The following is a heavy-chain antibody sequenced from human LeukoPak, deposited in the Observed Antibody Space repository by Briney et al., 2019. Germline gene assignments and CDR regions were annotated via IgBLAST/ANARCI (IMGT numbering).Heavy chain of an antibody. D-gene: IGHD6-6*01. J-gene: IGHJ4*02. CDR2: ISGSGGNT. Sequence: PGGSLRLSCATSGFTFSSYAMSWARQAPGKGLEWVSSISGSGGNTYYADSVKGRFTISRDNAKNSLYLQMNSLRAEDTAVYYCARKRGLAARPTFDYWGQGTLVTVSS. V-gene: IGHV3-23*01. CDR1: GFTFSSYA. CDR3: ARKRGLAARPTFDY.